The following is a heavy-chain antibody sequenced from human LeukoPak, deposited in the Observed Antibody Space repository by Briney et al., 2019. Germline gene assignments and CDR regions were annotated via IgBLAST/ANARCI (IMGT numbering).Heavy chain of an antibody. J-gene: IGHJ4*02. CDR1: GGSISSSSYY. Sequence: SETLSLTCTVSGGSISSSSYYWGWIRQPPGKGLEWIGSIYYSGSTYYNPSLKSRVTISVDTSKNQFSLKLSSVTAADTAVYYCARQSSGTHDYWGQGTLVTVSS. CDR3: ARQSSGTHDY. CDR2: IYYSGST. V-gene: IGHV4-39*01. D-gene: IGHD6-19*01.